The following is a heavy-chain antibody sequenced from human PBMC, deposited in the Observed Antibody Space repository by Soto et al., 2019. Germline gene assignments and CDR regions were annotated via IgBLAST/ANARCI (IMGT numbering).Heavy chain of an antibody. J-gene: IGHJ4*02. Sequence: QVQLVESGGGVVQPGRSLGLSCAASGFTFSSYAMHWVRQAPGKGLEWVAVISYDGSNKYYADSVKGRFTISRDNSKNTLYLQMNSLRAEDTAVYYCARESYGADETWGQGTLVTVSS. CDR3: ARESYGADET. CDR2: ISYDGSNK. CDR1: GFTFSSYA. D-gene: IGHD4-17*01. V-gene: IGHV3-30-3*01.